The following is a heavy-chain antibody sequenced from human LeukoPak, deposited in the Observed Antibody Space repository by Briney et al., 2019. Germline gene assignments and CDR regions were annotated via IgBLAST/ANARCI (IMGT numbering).Heavy chain of an antibody. D-gene: IGHD6-19*01. J-gene: IGHJ5*02. Sequence: ASVKVSCKASGYPFTSYGISWVRQAPGQGLKWMGWISAYNGNTNYAQKLQGRVTMTTDTSTSTAYMELRSLRSDDTAVYYCARANSQQWDWFDPWGQGTLVTVSS. CDR1: GYPFTSYG. CDR2: ISAYNGNT. V-gene: IGHV1-18*01. CDR3: ARANSQQWDWFDP.